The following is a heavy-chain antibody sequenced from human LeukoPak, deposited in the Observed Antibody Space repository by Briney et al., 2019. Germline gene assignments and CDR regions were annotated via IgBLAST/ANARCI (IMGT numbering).Heavy chain of an antibody. J-gene: IGHJ4*02. Sequence: GGSLRLSCAASGFTFGSSYMHWVRQVPGKGLVWVSRINSDGSNTNYADSVKGRFTISRDNAQNTLYLQMNSLRAEDTAVYYCVAVTKAWSQGTLVTVSS. CDR3: VAVTKA. D-gene: IGHD4-17*01. V-gene: IGHV3-74*01. CDR1: GFTFGSSY. CDR2: INSDGSNT.